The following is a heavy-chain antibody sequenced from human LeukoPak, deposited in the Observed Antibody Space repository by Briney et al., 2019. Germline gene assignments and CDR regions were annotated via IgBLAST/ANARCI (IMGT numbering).Heavy chain of an antibody. Sequence: PSETLSLTCTVSGGSISSYDWSWIRQPPGKGLVWIGYLYYSGNTNYNPSLKSRVTISIDTSKNQFSLKLSSVTAADTAVYYCARRYCSGGSCYPDYWGQGTLVTVSS. CDR2: LYYSGNT. CDR1: GGSISSYD. V-gene: IGHV4-59*08. J-gene: IGHJ4*02. D-gene: IGHD2-15*01. CDR3: ARRYCSGGSCYPDY.